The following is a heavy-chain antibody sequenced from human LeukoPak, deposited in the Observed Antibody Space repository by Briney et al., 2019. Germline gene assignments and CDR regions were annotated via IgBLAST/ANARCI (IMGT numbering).Heavy chain of an antibody. CDR2: ISGSGGTT. CDR3: AKAISSRLYYYGMDV. CDR1: GLTFSSYA. Sequence: GGSLRLSCAASGLTFSSYAMTWVRQAPGKGLEWVSAISGSGGTTYYADSVKGRFTISRDNSKNTLYLQMNSLRVEDTAVYYCAKAISSRLYYYGMDVWGQGTTVTVSS. D-gene: IGHD6-25*01. V-gene: IGHV3-23*01. J-gene: IGHJ6*02.